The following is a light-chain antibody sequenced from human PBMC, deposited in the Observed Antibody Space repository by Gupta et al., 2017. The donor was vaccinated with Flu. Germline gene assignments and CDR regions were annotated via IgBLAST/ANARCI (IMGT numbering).Light chain of an antibody. J-gene: IGKJ5*01. CDR3: RQDLQLPIT. CDR1: KGLLNRSGYNY. V-gene: IGKV2-28*01. CDR2: LGS. Sequence: VTPGEAASISCRTSKGLLNRSGYNYLGWFLQKPGQSPQLLMYLGSNRAAGVPDRFSGSGSGTDFTLKISRVEAEDVGVYYCRQDLQLPITFGQGTRLEIK.